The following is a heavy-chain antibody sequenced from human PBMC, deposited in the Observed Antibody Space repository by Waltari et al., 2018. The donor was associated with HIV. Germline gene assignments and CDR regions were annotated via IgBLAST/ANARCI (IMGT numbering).Heavy chain of an antibody. V-gene: IGHV4-59*12. CDR3: ARKISGSGSHDY. Sequence: QVQLQESGPGLVKPSETLSLSCTVSGDSISHDYWAWIRQPPGKGLEWIGNIYYMGSANYNPSLKSRATISEDTSNNRFNLELRSVTASDTAIYYCARKISGSGSHDYWGQGTLVTVAS. CDR2: IYYMGSA. J-gene: IGHJ4*02. D-gene: IGHD3-10*01. CDR1: GDSISHDY.